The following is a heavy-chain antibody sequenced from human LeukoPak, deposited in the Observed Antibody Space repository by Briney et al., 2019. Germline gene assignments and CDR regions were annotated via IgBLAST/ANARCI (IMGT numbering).Heavy chain of an antibody. V-gene: IGHV3-30*03. CDR1: GFTFSGYS. CDR3: ARSYYDSTGYYLAEYFQH. Sequence: GGSLRLSCEASGFTFSGYSMNWVRQAPGKGLEWVAVISYDGSNKYYADSVKGRFTISRDNSKNTLYLQMNSLRPEDTAIYYCARSYYDSTGYYLAEYFQHWGQGTLVTVSS. J-gene: IGHJ1*01. D-gene: IGHD3-22*01. CDR2: ISYDGSNK.